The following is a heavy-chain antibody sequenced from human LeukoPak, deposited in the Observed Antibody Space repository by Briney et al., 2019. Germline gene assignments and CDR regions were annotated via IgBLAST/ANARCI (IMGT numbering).Heavy chain of an antibody. J-gene: IGHJ4*02. CDR2: IHHSGST. D-gene: IGHD6-6*01. V-gene: IGHV4-34*01. CDR3: AREPAVSKEPLEYSTFFDY. Sequence: SESLSLTCAVYGGSLNGYYWSWIRQPPGKGLEWIGEIHHSGSTNYNPSLKSRVTISVDTSKNQFSLNLNSVTAADTAVYYCAREPAVSKEPLEYSTFFDYWGQGTLVTVSS. CDR1: GGSLNGYY.